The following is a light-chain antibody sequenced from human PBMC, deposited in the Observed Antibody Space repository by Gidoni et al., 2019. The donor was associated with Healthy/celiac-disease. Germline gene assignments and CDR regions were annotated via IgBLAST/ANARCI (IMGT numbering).Light chain of an antibody. CDR1: QGVSSY. J-gene: IGKJ5*01. Sequence: EIVLTQSPATLSLSPGERATLSCRASQGVSSYLAWYQQQPGQAPRLLIYDASNRATGIPARFSGSGPGTDFTLTISSLEPEDFAVYYCQQRSNWHLTFGQGTRLEIK. CDR3: QQRSNWHLT. CDR2: DAS. V-gene: IGKV3D-11*01.